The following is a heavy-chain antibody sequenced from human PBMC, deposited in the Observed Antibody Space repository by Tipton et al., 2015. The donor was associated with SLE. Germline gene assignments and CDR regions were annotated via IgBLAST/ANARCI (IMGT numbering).Heavy chain of an antibody. CDR2: IHYSEST. V-gene: IGHV4-59*11. Sequence: TLSLTCTVSGGSISNHYWNWIRQPPGKGLEWIGNIHYSESTNYNPSLKSRVTISVDTSKNQFSLKLSSVTAADTAVYYCARDYYGSGKRGMDVWGQGTTVTVSS. D-gene: IGHD3-10*01. CDR3: ARDYYGSGKRGMDV. J-gene: IGHJ6*01. CDR1: GGSISNHY.